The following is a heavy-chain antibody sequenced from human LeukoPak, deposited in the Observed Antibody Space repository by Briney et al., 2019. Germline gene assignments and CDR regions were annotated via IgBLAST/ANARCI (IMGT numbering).Heavy chain of an antibody. Sequence: GGPLRLSCVASGFSFSSYVMNWVRQAPGTGLEWVSAISGNGGSTYYADSVKGRFTISRDNSKNTLSLQMNSLRAEDTAVYYCAKDYHYYDSCGYHWGQGTLVTVSS. CDR2: ISGNGGST. CDR3: AKDYHYYDSCGYH. V-gene: IGHV3-23*01. D-gene: IGHD3-22*01. CDR1: GFSFSSYV. J-gene: IGHJ4*02.